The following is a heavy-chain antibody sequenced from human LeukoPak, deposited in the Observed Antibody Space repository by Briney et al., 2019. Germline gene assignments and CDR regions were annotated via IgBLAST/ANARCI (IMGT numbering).Heavy chain of an antibody. CDR1: GFTCSNYA. J-gene: IGHJ4*02. D-gene: IGHD6-13*01. CDR3: ARDPRVSWYGGGDY. V-gene: IGHV3-23*01. Sequence: GGSLRLSGGASGFTCSNYAMSWVRQAPGKGLEWVSGINDNGSTRFYAASVKGRFTSSRDNPKNTLYLQMNGLRAEDTAVYYCARDPRVSWYGGGDYWGQGTLVTVSS. CDR2: INDNGSTR.